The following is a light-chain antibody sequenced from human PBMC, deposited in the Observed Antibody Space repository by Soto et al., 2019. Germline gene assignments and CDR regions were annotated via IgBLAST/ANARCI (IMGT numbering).Light chain of an antibody. V-gene: IGLV2-8*01. Sequence: QSVLTQPPSASGSPGQSVTISCTGTSSDVGGYNYVSWYQQHPGKAPKLMIYEVSKRPSGVPDRFSGSKSGNTASLTVSGLQAVDEADYYCYSYAGSPNWVFGGGTNLTVL. CDR1: SSDVGGYNY. CDR3: YSYAGSPNWV. CDR2: EVS. J-gene: IGLJ3*02.